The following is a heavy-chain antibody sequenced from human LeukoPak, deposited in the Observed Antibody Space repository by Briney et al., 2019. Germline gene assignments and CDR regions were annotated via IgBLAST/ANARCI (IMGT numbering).Heavy chain of an antibody. D-gene: IGHD1-26*01. CDR2: IYYSGST. CDR1: GGSISSYY. J-gene: IGHJ3*02. V-gene: IGHV4-59*01. CDR3: ASGIVGARGAFDI. Sequence: ASETLSLTCTVSGGSISSYYWSWIRQPPGKGLEWIGYIYYSGSTNYNPSLKSRVTISVDTSKNQFSLKLSSVTAADTAVYYCASGIVGARGAFDIWGQGTMVTVSS.